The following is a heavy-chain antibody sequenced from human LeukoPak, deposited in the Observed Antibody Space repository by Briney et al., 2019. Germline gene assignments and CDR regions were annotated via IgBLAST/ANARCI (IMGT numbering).Heavy chain of an antibody. CDR3: ARGSSSWYFTY. J-gene: IGHJ4*02. V-gene: IGHV4-4*07. Sequence: PSETLSLTCTVSGDSISNYYWSWIRQPAGKGLEWIGRIYTSGSTNYNPSLKSRVTISVDTSKNQFSLKLSSVTAADTAVYYCARGSSSWYFTYWGQGTLVTVSS. D-gene: IGHD6-13*01. CDR2: IYTSGST. CDR1: GDSISNYY.